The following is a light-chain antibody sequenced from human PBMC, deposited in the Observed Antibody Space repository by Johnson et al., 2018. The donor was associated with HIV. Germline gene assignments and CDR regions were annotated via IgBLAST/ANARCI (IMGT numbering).Light chain of an antibody. CDR3: AAWDDTLHSYV. V-gene: IGLV1-51*01. J-gene: IGLJ1*01. CDR1: SSNFGNDY. Sequence: QSVLTQPPSVSAAPGQKVTISCSTNSSNFGNDYVSWYQQLPGTAPKLLIYDNNKRPSGVPDRFSGSKSGTSASLAISGLQAEDEANYYCAAWDDTLHSYVFGTGTKVTVL. CDR2: DNN.